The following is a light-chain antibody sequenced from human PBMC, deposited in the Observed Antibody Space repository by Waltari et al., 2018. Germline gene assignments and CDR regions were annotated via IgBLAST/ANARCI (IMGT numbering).Light chain of an antibody. Sequence: QSALTQPASVSVSPGQSITISCTGTSSDVGRYNLVSWYQQHPGKAPKLMIYEGSQRPSGVSNRFSGSKSGNTASLTISGLQAEDEADYYCCSYAGSVVFGGGTKLTVL. CDR1: SSDVGRYNL. CDR3: CSYAGSVV. CDR2: EGS. J-gene: IGLJ2*01. V-gene: IGLV2-23*01.